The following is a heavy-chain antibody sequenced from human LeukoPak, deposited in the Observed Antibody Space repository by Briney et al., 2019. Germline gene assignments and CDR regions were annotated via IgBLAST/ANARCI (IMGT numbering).Heavy chain of an antibody. J-gene: IGHJ4*02. CDR3: GSGGSMGV. V-gene: IGHV4-39*07. CDR2: IYYSGST. Sequence: ASETLSLTCTVSGGSISSGSYYWSWIRQPAGKGLEWIGSIYYSGSTYYNPSLKSRVTISVDTSKNQFSLKLSSVTAADTAVYYCGSGGSMGVWGQGTLVTVSS. CDR1: GGSISSGSYY. D-gene: IGHD2-15*01.